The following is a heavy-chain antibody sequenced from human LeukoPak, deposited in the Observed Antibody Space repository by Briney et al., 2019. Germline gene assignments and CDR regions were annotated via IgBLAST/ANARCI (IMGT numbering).Heavy chain of an antibody. CDR3: AREGKDGMGYFDY. J-gene: IGHJ4*02. Sequence: SVKVSCKASGGTFSSYAISWVRQAPGQGLEWMGGIIPIFGTANYAQKFQGRVTITADESTSTAYMELSSLRSEDTAVYYCAREGKDGMGYFDYWGQGTLVTVSS. CDR1: GGTFSSYA. CDR2: IIPIFGTA. V-gene: IGHV1-69*13. D-gene: IGHD1-26*01.